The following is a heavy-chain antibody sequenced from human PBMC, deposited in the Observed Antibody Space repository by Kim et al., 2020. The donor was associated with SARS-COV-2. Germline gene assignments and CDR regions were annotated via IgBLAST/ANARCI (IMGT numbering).Heavy chain of an antibody. V-gene: IGHV4-59*08. D-gene: IGHD3-3*01. J-gene: IGHJ3*02. CDR2: IYYSGST. CDR1: GGSISSYY. CDR3: ARRDKNYDFWSGYPKYRDDAFDI. Sequence: SETLSLTCTVSGGSISSYYWSWIRQPPGKGLEWVGYIYYSGSTNYNPSLKSRVTISVDTSKNQFSLKLSSVTAADTAVYYCARRDKNYDFWSGYPKYRDDAFDIWGQGTMVTVSS.